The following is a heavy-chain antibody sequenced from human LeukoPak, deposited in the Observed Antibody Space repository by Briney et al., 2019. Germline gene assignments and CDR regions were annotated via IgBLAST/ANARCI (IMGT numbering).Heavy chain of an antibody. J-gene: IGHJ4*02. D-gene: IGHD5-18*01. V-gene: IGHV3-7*05. CDR1: GFTFSDYW. Sequence: PGGSLRLSCAASGFTFSDYWMSWVRQAPGKGLELVANIKQDGSEKYYVDSVKGRFTISRDNAKNSLYLQMNSLRAEDTAVYYCARGPRGYSYAWGYWGQGTLVTVSS. CDR2: IKQDGSEK. CDR3: ARGPRGYSYAWGY.